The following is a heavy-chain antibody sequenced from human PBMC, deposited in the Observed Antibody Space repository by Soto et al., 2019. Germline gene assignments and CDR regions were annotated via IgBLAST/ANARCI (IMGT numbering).Heavy chain of an antibody. CDR3: ASSVDYVGSEIMWYYYYMDV. D-gene: IGHD4-17*01. Sequence: ASVKVSCKASGYTFTSCYMHWVRQAPGQGLEWMGIINPSGGSTSYAQKFQGRVTMTRDTSTSTVYMELSSLRSEDTAVYYCASSVDYVGSEIMWYYYYMDVWGKGSSVTGSS. CDR2: INPSGGST. V-gene: IGHV1-46*03. CDR1: GYTFTSCY. J-gene: IGHJ6*03.